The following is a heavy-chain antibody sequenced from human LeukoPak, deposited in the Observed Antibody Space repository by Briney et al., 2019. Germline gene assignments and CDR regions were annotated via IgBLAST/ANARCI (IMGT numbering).Heavy chain of an antibody. CDR3: AKRRGCGYHDAFDI. D-gene: IGHD3-22*01. Sequence: PGGSLRLSCAASGFTFSSYAMSWVRHAPGKGLEWVSAISGSGGSTYYADSVKGRFTLSRDNSKNLLYLKMNSLRADDTAGYYCAKRRGCGYHDAFDIWGQGTVVTVSS. CDR1: GFTFSSYA. J-gene: IGHJ3*02. V-gene: IGHV3-23*01. CDR2: ISGSGGST.